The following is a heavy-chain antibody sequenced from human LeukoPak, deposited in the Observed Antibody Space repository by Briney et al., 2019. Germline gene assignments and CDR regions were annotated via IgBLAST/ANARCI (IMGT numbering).Heavy chain of an antibody. D-gene: IGHD1-26*01. CDR1: GFTVRSYG. V-gene: IGHV3-48*03. J-gene: IGHJ4*02. Sequence: PGGSLRLSCAASGFTVRSYGMNGVRQAPGKGMGWVSYISSSGSTIYYADSVKGRFTISRDNAKNSLYLQMNSLRAEDTAVYYCARIVGATHYWGQGTLVTVSS. CDR2: ISSSGSTI. CDR3: ARIVGATHY.